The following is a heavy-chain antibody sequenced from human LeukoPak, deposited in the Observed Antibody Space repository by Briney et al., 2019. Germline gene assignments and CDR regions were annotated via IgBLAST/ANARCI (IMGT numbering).Heavy chain of an antibody. CDR1: GGSISSSNYY. Sequence: PSETLSLTCTVSGGSISSSNYYWGWMRQPPGKGLEWIGSIYYSGSTYYNPSLKSRVTISVDTSKNQFSLKLSSVIAADTAVYYCARPGYSSSWTPVYWGQGTLVTVSS. J-gene: IGHJ4*02. V-gene: IGHV4-39*01. CDR3: ARPGYSSSWTPVY. D-gene: IGHD6-13*01. CDR2: IYYSGST.